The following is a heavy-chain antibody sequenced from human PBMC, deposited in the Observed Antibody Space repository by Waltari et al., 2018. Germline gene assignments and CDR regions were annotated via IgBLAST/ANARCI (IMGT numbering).Heavy chain of an antibody. CDR2: IKQDGSEK. D-gene: IGHD4-17*01. Sequence: EVQLVESGGGSVQPGGSLRLSCAASGMTFSNYWMNWVRQAPGKGLEWVAKIKQDGSEKNYVDSVEGRFSISRDNAQNSLYLQRNSLRAEDTAIYYCVTGLTTVTAKDYFDHWGQGALVTVS. V-gene: IGHV3-7*01. CDR1: GMTFSNYW. J-gene: IGHJ4*02. CDR3: VTGLTTVTAKDYFDH.